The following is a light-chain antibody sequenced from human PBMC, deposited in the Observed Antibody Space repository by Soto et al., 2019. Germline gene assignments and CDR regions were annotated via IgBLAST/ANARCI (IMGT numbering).Light chain of an antibody. CDR3: QQSYSTPIT. CDR2: AAS. CDR1: QTISSW. Sequence: DIQMTQSPSTLSGSVGDRVTITCRASQTISSWLAWYQQKPGKAPNLLIYAASTLQSGVPSRFSGSGSGADFILTISSLQSEDFATYYCQQSYSTPITFGQGTRLEIK. V-gene: IGKV1-39*01. J-gene: IGKJ5*01.